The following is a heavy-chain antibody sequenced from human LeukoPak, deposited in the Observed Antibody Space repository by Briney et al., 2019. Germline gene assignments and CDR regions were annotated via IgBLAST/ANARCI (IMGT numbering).Heavy chain of an antibody. Sequence: PGGSLRLSCAASGFTFSSYAMHWVRQAPGKGLEWVTVISYDGNNEYYADSVKGRFTISRDNSKNTLYLQMNSLRAEDTAVYYCARSMNLALDAFDIWGQGTMVTVSS. CDR3: ARSMNLALDAFDI. CDR1: GFTFSSYA. V-gene: IGHV3-30-3*01. J-gene: IGHJ3*02. D-gene: IGHD1-14*01. CDR2: ISYDGNNE.